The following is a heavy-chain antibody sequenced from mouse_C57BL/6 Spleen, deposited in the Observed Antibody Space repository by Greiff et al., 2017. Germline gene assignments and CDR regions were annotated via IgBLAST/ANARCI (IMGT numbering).Heavy chain of an antibody. J-gene: IGHJ4*01. CDR1: GYTFTDYY. Sequence: VQLQQSGPVLVKPGASVKMSCKASGYTFTDYYMNWVKQSHGQSLEWIGVINPYNGGTSYNQKFKGKATLPVDKSSRPAYLELNSLTSEDSAVYYSARSGDGYYDYAMDYWGQGTSVTVSS. CDR2: INPYNGGT. V-gene: IGHV1-19*01. CDR3: ARSGDGYYDYAMDY. D-gene: IGHD2-3*01.